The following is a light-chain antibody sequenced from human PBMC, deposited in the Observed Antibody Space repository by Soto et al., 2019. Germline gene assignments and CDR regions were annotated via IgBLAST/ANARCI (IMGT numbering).Light chain of an antibody. CDR1: SSDVGTYNL. J-gene: IGLJ1*01. CDR3: CSYAGSSPYV. Sequence: QSALTQPASVSGSHGQSITISCTGTSSDVGTYNLVSWYQQHPGKAPKLMIYEGSKRPSGVSNRFSGSKSGNTASLTISGLQAEDEADYYYCSYAGSSPYVFGTGTKLTVL. V-gene: IGLV2-23*01. CDR2: EGS.